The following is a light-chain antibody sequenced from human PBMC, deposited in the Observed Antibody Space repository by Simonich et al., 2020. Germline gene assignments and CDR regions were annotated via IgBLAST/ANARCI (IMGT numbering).Light chain of an antibody. V-gene: IGKV2D-29*02. J-gene: IGKJ5*01. CDR1: QSLLHSDGKTY. CDR3: MQSIQLPPIT. Sequence: DIVMTQTPLSLSVTPGQPASISCKSSQSLLHSDGKTYLYWYLQKPGQSPQLLFYEVSNRFSGVTDRFSGSGSGTYFTLKSSRVEAEDVGVYYCMQSIQLPPITFGQGTRLEIK. CDR2: EVS.